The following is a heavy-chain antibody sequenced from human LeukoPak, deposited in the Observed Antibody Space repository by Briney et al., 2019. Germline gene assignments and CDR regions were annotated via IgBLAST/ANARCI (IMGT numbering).Heavy chain of an antibody. Sequence: GGSLRLSCAASGFTFSSYSMNWVRQAPGKGLEWVSSISSSSSYIYYADSVKGRFTISRDNAKNSLYLQMNSLRAEDTAVYYCAVGGYAARGDAFDIWGQGTMVTVSS. CDR1: GFTFSSYS. CDR2: ISSSSSYI. V-gene: IGHV3-21*01. D-gene: IGHD5-12*01. CDR3: AVGGYAARGDAFDI. J-gene: IGHJ3*02.